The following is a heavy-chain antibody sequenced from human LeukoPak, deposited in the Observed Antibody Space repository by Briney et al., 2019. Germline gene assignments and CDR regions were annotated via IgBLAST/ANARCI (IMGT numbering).Heavy chain of an antibody. CDR1: GFTFSSYW. Sequence: PGGSLRLSCAASGFTFSSYWMHWVRQAPGKGLVWVSRINSDGSSTSYADSVKGRFTISRDNAKNTLFLQMNSLRVDDTAVYYCAKDALRAVPYYFDYWGQGTLVTVSS. D-gene: IGHD3-10*01. J-gene: IGHJ4*02. CDR2: INSDGSST. CDR3: AKDALRAVPYYFDY. V-gene: IGHV3-74*01.